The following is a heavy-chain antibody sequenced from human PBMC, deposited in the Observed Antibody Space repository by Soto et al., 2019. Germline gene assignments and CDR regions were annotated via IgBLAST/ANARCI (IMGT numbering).Heavy chain of an antibody. CDR3: AARKYGSGTQADYYGMDV. D-gene: IGHD3-10*01. CDR1: GFTFTSSA. J-gene: IGHJ6*02. CDR2: IVVGSGNT. Sequence: SVKVSCKASGFTFTSSAVQWVRQARGQRLEWIGWIVVGSGNTNYAQKFQERVTITRDISTSTAYMELSSLRSEYTAVYYCAARKYGSGTQADYYGMDVWGQGSTVTVSS. V-gene: IGHV1-58*01.